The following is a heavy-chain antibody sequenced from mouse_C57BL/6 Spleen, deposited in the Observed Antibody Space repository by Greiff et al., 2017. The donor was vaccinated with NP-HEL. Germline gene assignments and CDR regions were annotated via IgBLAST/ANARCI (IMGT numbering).Heavy chain of an antibody. J-gene: IGHJ3*01. CDR3: ATGGGYYLPFAY. CDR1: GYSFTSYY. CDR2: IYPGSGNT. Sequence: VQRVESGPELVKPGASVKISCKASGYSFTSYYIHWVKQRPGQGLEWIGWIYPGSGNTKYNEKFKGKATLTADTSSSTAYMQLSSLTSEDSAVYYCATGGGYYLPFAYWGQGTLVTVSA. V-gene: IGHV1-66*01. D-gene: IGHD2-3*01.